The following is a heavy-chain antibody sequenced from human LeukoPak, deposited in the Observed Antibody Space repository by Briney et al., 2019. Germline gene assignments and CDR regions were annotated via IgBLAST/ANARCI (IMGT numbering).Heavy chain of an antibody. CDR1: GGSISSSSYY. J-gene: IGHJ5*02. Sequence: PSETLSLTCTVSGGSISSSSYYWGWIRQPPGKGLEWIGSIYYSGSTYYNPSLKSRVTISVDTSKNQFSLKLSSVTAADTAVYYCARHPLLSGWPNWFDPWGQGTLVTVSS. CDR2: IYYSGST. V-gene: IGHV4-39*07. CDR3: ARHPLLSGWPNWFDP. D-gene: IGHD6-19*01.